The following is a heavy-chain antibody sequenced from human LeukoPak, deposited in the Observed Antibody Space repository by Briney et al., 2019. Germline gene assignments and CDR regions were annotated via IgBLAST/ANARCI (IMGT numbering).Heavy chain of an antibody. CDR1: GYSISSSYY. Sequence: SETLSLTCTVSGYSISSSYYWGWIRQPPGKGLEWIGSIYYSGSTYYNPSLKSRVTISVDTSKNQFSLKLSSVTAADTAVYYCAREYSSGSDAFDIWGQGTMVTVSS. D-gene: IGHD6-19*01. J-gene: IGHJ3*02. CDR2: IYYSGST. CDR3: AREYSSGSDAFDI. V-gene: IGHV4-38-2*02.